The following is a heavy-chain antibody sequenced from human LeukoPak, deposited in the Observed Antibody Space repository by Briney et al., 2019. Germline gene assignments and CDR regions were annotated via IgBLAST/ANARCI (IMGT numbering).Heavy chain of an antibody. CDR2: INAGNGNT. J-gene: IGHJ6*02. V-gene: IGHV1-18*01. CDR1: GGTFSSYA. CDR3: ARGAVIWFGKAYGMDV. Sequence: ASVKVSCKASGGTFSSYAISWVRQAPGQGLEWMGWINAGNGNTKYSQKFQGRVTMTRDTSTSTVYMELSSLRSEDTAVYYCARGAVIWFGKAYGMDVWGQGTTVTVSS. D-gene: IGHD3-10*01.